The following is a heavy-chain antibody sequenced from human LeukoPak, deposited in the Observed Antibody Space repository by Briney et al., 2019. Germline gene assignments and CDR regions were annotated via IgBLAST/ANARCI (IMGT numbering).Heavy chain of an antibody. Sequence: ASVKVSCKVSGYTLTELSMHWVRQAPGKGLEWMGGFDPEDGETIYAQKFQGRVTMTRDTSISTAYMELSRLRSDDTAVYYCARDGRYDFWSGYYSPVTYYFDYWGQGTLVTVSS. J-gene: IGHJ4*02. CDR3: ARDGRYDFWSGYYSPVTYYFDY. V-gene: IGHV1-24*01. CDR2: FDPEDGET. CDR1: GYTLTELS. D-gene: IGHD3-3*01.